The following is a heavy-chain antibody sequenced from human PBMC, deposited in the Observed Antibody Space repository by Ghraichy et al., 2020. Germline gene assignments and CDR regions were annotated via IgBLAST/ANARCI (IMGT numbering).Heavy chain of an antibody. D-gene: IGHD6-19*01. V-gene: IGHV3-23*01. CDR3: ATAGSSGWYEVY. CDR2: ISGSGGST. Sequence: GESLNISCAASGFTFSSYAMSWVRQAPGKGLEWVSAISGSGGSTYYADSVKGRFTISRDNSKNTLYLQMNSLRAEDTAVYYCATAGSSGWYEVYWGQGTLVTVSS. CDR1: GFTFSSYA. J-gene: IGHJ4*02.